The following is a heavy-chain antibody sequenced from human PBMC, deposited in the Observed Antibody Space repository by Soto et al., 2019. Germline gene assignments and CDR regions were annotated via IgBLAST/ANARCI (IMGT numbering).Heavy chain of an antibody. D-gene: IGHD3-10*01. CDR3: ARSITGSAYFDY. Sequence: TGAIRVGRVSRYSSTSNCIKQSPSRGLQWLGRTYYRSKWFHDYAVSVESRITINPDTSKNQFSLQLISVTPEDTAVYYCARSITGSAYFDYWGQGTLVTVSS. V-gene: IGHV6-1*01. CDR1: VGRVSRYSST. CDR2: TYYRSKWFH. J-gene: IGHJ4*02.